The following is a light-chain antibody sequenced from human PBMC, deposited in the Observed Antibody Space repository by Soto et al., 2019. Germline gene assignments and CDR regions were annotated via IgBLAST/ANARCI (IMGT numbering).Light chain of an antibody. Sequence: QSVLTQPPSVSGAPGQRVTISCTGSSSNLGADYDVHWYQQVPGTAPKLLIYGNRFRPSGVADRFSGSKSGTSASLAITGLQAEDEAEYYCQSYDTGLSGPVVFGGGTQLTVL. CDR1: SSNLGADYD. CDR3: QSYDTGLSGPVV. CDR2: GNR. J-gene: IGLJ2*01. V-gene: IGLV1-40*01.